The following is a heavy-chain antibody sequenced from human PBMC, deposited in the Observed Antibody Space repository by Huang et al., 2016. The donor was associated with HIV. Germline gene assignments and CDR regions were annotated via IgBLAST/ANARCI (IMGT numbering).Heavy chain of an antibody. D-gene: IGHD6-13*01. J-gene: IGHJ4*02. CDR2: ITGRGRSS. CDR1: GFTFSSYA. Sequence: EVQLLESGGGLVQPGGSLRLSCAASGFTFSSYAMSWVRQAPGKGLGWVSSITGRGRSSYYADSVKGRFTISRDNSKNTLYLQMNSLRAEDTAIYYCAKADSGAAAGSLVDYWGQGTLVTVSS. CDR3: AKADSGAAAGSLVDY. V-gene: IGHV3-23*01.